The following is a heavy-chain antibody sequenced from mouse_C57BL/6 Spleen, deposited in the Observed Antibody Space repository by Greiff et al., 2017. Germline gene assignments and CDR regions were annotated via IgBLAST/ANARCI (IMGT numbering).Heavy chain of an antibody. V-gene: IGHV1-82*01. Sequence: QVQLQQSGPELVKPGASVKISCKASGYAFSSSWMNWVKQRPGKGLEWIGRIYPGDGDTNYNGKFKGKATLTADKSSSTAYMQLRSLTSEDSAVYFCARSGITADAMDYWGQGTSVTVSS. CDR3: ARSGITADAMDY. CDR2: IYPGDGDT. D-gene: IGHD1-1*01. J-gene: IGHJ4*01. CDR1: GYAFSSSW.